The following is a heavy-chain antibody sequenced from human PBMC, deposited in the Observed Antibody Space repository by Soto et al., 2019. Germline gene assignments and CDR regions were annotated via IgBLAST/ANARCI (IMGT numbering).Heavy chain of an antibody. J-gene: IGHJ5*02. CDR3: ARAWDDYSNWFDP. V-gene: IGHV4-31*02. Sequence: SETLSLTCSVSGGSISSGGYYWSWIRQHPGKGLEWIGYIYYSGSTYYNPSLKSRVTISVDTSKNQFSLKLSSVTAADTAVYYCARAWDDYSNWFDPWGQGTLVTVSS. CDR1: GGSISSGGYY. D-gene: IGHD4-4*01. CDR2: IYYSGST.